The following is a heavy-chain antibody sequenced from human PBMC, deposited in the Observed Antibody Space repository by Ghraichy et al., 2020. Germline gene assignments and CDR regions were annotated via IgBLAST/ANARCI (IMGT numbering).Heavy chain of an antibody. D-gene: IGHD1-1*01. V-gene: IGHV4-34*01. CDR1: GGSFSDND. Sequence: SETLSLTCAVYGGSFSDNDWTWIRQRPGKGLDLIGEVNESCSIDYKASLKSRVSISLDTSKNQFSMKLSSVTAADTAVYFCARVVFSNNWTPIPWFDLWGQGTLVIVSS. J-gene: IGHJ5*02. CDR3: ARVVFSNNWTPIPWFDL. CDR2: VNESCSI.